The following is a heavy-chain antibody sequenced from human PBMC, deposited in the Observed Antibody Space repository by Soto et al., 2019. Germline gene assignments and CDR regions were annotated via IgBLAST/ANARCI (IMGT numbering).Heavy chain of an antibody. CDR2: IYYSGST. D-gene: IGHD3-3*01. Sequence: SETLSLTCTFSCGSIISYYWSWIRQPPGKGLEWIGYIYYSGSTNYNPSLKSRVTISVDTSKNQFSLKLSSVTAADTAVYYCARGPLASRIWSGYYSLVFDYWGQGTLVTVSS. J-gene: IGHJ4*02. V-gene: IGHV4-59*01. CDR1: CGSIISYY. CDR3: ARGPLASRIWSGYYSLVFDY.